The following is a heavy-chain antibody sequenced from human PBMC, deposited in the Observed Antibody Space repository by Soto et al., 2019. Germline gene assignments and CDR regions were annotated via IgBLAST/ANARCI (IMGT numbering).Heavy chain of an antibody. CDR1: GLSVSDNY. CDR2: MYAGGDT. CDR3: AKLLGEKMTSIFDY. V-gene: IGHV3-53*01. Sequence: GGSLRLSCGASGLSVSDNYMGWVRQAPGRGLEWVSVMYAGGDTHYADSVKGRFTISRDNSKNTLYLQMNSLRAEDTAVYYCAKLLGEKMTSIFDYWGQGTLVTVSS. J-gene: IGHJ4*02. D-gene: IGHD1-26*01.